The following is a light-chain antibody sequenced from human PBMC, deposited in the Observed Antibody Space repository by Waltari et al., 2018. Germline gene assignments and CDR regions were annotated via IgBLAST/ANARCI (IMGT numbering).Light chain of an antibody. Sequence: IQMTQSPSSLSASVGDKVTITCRASEGIHICLAWYQQKPGRGPKLLIYEASTLESGVPTRFTGRGSETEFTLTISGLQPDDFATYFCQQYYTSWTFGHGTKV. CDR1: EGIHIC. CDR2: EAS. J-gene: IGKJ1*01. V-gene: IGKV1-5*03. CDR3: QQYYTSWT.